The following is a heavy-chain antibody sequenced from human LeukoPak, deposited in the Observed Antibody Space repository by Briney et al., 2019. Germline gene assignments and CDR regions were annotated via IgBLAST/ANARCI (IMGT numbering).Heavy chain of an antibody. Sequence: GGSLRPSCAASGFTFSSYGMHWVRQAPGKGLEWVAFIRYDGSNKYYADSVKGRFTISRDNSKNTLYLQMNSLRAEDTAVYYCAKDPAVSTDYWGQGTLVTVSS. CDR2: IRYDGSNK. CDR3: AKDPAVSTDY. J-gene: IGHJ4*02. CDR1: GFTFSSYG. V-gene: IGHV3-30*02. D-gene: IGHD4-17*01.